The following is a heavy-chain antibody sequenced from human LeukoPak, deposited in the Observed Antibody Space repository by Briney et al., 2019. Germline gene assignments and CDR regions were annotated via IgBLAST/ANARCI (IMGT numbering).Heavy chain of an antibody. D-gene: IGHD3-22*01. V-gene: IGHV4-39*01. CDR2: IYYSGST. J-gene: IGHJ4*02. CDR3: ARLDYYYDSSGYGSCFDY. CDR1: GGSINSSSYY. Sequence: SETLSLTCTVSGGSINSSSYYWGWIRQPPGKGLEWIGSIYYSGSTYYNPSLKSRVTISVDTSKNQFSLKLSSVTAADTAVYYCARLDYYYDSSGYGSCFDYWGQGTLVTVSS.